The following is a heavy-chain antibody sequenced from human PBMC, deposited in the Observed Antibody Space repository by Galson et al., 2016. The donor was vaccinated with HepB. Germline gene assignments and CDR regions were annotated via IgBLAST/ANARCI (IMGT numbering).Heavy chain of an antibody. CDR3: ARLTSTVTVDAFDV. CDR2: IYYSRTT. D-gene: IGHD1-1*01. Sequence: TLSLTCDVSGGSISSGGYYWSWIRQLPGNGLEWIGYIYYSRTTYYNPSLRSRLSISADTSKNQFSLELSSVTAADTAVYFCARLTSTVTVDAFDVWGQGTMVTVSS. V-gene: IGHV4-31*11. CDR1: GGSISSGGYY. J-gene: IGHJ3*01.